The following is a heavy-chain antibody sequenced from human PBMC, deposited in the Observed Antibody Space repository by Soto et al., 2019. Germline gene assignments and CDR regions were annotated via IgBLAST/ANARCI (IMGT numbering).Heavy chain of an antibody. CDR1: AGSITSGGHY. J-gene: IGHJ4*02. Sequence: SETMSLTCTVAAGSITSGGHYWGWTRKYTGKGLEWLGLIYDSGNMYFYSAFRKSRVTRSAATHSIQFSLSLSSLTAADTAVYYCARVDDRGYFSVLTNFWGKGIMVNVSS. D-gene: IGHD3-9*01. CDR2: IYDSGNMY. CDR3: ARVDDRGYFSVLTNF. V-gene: IGHV4-31*03.